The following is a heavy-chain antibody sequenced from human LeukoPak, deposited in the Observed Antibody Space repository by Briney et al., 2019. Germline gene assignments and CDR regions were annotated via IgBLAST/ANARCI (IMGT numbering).Heavy chain of an antibody. D-gene: IGHD3-10*01. V-gene: IGHV3-48*04. J-gene: IGHJ4*02. CDR2: ISSSSSTI. CDR3: ARELWFGESVDY. Sequence: GGSLRLSCAASGFTFSSYSMNWVRQAPGKGLEWVSSISSSSSTIYYADSVKGRFTISRDNAKNSLYLQMNSLRAEDTAVYYCARELWFGESVDYWGQGTLVTVPS. CDR1: GFTFSSYS.